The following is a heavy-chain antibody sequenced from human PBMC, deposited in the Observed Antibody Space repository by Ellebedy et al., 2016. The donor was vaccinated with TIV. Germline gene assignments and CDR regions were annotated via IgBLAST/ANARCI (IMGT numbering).Heavy chain of an antibody. J-gene: IGHJ4*02. CDR3: ARGRIQYPYYFDY. D-gene: IGHD4-11*01. CDR1: GGSISDYY. CDR2: VFYRGTT. Sequence: GSLRLSCSVSGGSISDYYWSWIRQPPGKGLEWVGYVFYRGTTNYNSSLQSRVTISADSSKNRFSLRLTSVTAADTAVYYCARGRIQYPYYFDYWGQGTLVTVSS. V-gene: IGHV4-59*12.